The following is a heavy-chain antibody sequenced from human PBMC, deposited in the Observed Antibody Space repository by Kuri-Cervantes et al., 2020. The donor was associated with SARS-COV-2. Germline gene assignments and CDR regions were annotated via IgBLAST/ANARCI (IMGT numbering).Heavy chain of an antibody. V-gene: IGHV3-23*01. Sequence: GESPKISFAASGFTFDDYGMSWVRQAPGKGLEWVSAISGSGGSTYYADSVKGRFTISRDNSKNTLYLKMNSLRAEDTAVYYCANDMRGTRTYFDYWGQGTLVTVSS. CDR3: ANDMRGTRTYFDY. CDR1: GFTFDDYG. CDR2: ISGSGGST. J-gene: IGHJ4*02. D-gene: IGHD1-7*01.